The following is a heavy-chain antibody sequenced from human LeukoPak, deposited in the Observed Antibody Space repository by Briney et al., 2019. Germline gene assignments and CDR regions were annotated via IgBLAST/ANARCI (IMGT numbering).Heavy chain of an antibody. J-gene: IGHJ6*02. CDR1: GGSISSYY. D-gene: IGHD6-19*01. CDR2: IYYSGST. CDR3: AGIMYSGGWPHYYGMDV. Sequence: SETLSLTCTVSGGSISSYYWSWIRQPPGKGLEWIGYIYYSGSTNYNPSLKSRVTISVDTSKNQFSLKLSSVTAADTAVYYCAGIMYSGGWPHYYGMDVWGQGTTVTVSS. V-gene: IGHV4-59*01.